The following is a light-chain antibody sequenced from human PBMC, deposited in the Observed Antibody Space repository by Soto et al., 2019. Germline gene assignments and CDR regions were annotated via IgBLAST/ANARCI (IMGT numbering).Light chain of an antibody. V-gene: IGKV1-6*01. Sequence: AIQMTQSPSSLSASVGDRVTITCRASQGIRNDLGWYQQKPGKAPKLLIYAASSLQSGVPSRFSGSGSGTDFTLPISNLQPEDFATYYCLQDYNYPYPFGQGTKLEIK. CDR2: AAS. CDR3: LQDYNYPYP. CDR1: QGIRND. J-gene: IGKJ2*01.